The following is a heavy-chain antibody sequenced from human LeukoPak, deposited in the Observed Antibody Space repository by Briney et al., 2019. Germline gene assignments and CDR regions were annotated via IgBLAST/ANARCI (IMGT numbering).Heavy chain of an antibody. CDR3: TRRVDIVVLPRGMDV. CDR2: IRSKANSYAT. J-gene: IGHJ6*04. Sequence: GGSLRLSCAASGFTFSGSAMHWVRQASGKGLEWVGRIRSKANSYATAYAASVKGRFTISRDDSKNTAYLQMNSLKTEDTAVYYCTRRVDIVVLPRGMDVWGKGTTVTVSS. CDR1: GFTFSGSA. V-gene: IGHV3-73*01. D-gene: IGHD2-2*03.